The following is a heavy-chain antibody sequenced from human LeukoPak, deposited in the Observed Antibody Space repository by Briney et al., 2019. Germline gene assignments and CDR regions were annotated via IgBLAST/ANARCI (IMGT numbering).Heavy chain of an antibody. J-gene: IGHJ4*02. CDR2: INSDGSTT. V-gene: IGHV3-74*01. Sequence: GGSLRLSCAASGFTFSSSWMHWVRQAPGKGLVWVSRINSDGSTTGYADSVKGRFTISRDNTKNTLYLQMNSLRAEDTAVYYCARERRDQTDYWGQGTMVTVSS. CDR1: GFTFSSSW. CDR3: ARERRDQTDY.